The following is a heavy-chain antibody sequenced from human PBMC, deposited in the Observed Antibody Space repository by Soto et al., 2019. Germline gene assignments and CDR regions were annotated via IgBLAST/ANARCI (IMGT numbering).Heavy chain of an antibody. CDR2: TRNKADSYTT. Sequence: EVQLVESGGGLVQPGGSLRLSCAASGFAFSDHYMDWVRQAPGKGLEWVGRTRNKADSYTTEYAASVKGRFTISRDDSKNSLYLQMNSMKTEDTAVYYCARAPRIGGMDVWGQGTTVTVSS. V-gene: IGHV3-72*01. J-gene: IGHJ6*02. CDR1: GFAFSDHY. CDR3: ARAPRIGGMDV.